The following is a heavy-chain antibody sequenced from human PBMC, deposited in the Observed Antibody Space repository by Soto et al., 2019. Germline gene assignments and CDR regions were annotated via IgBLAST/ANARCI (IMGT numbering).Heavy chain of an antibody. V-gene: IGHV1-3*01. CDR1: GYTFTSYA. CDR3: ARGVRGVIPYYFDY. D-gene: IGHD3-10*01. CDR2: INAGNGNT. J-gene: IGHJ4*02. Sequence: ASVKVSCKASGYTFTSYAMHWVRQAPGQRLEWMGWINAGNGNTKYSQKFQGRVTITRDTSASTAYMELSSLRSEDTAVYYCARGVRGVIPYYFDYWGQGTLVTVSS.